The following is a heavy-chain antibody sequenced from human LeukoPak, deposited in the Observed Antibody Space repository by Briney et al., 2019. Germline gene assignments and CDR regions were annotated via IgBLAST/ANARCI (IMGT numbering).Heavy chain of an antibody. CDR3: ATDQDTTCSSTSCSWDYYYYYMDV. CDR2: IKSKTDGGTT. V-gene: IGHV3-15*01. CDR1: GFTFSNAW. J-gene: IGHJ6*03. Sequence: AGGSLRLSCAASGFTFSNAWMSWVRQAPGKGLEWVGRIKSKTDGGTTDYAAPVKGRFTISRDDSKNTLYLQMNSLKTEDTAVYYCATDQDTTCSSTSCSWDYYYYYMDVWGKGTTVTVSS. D-gene: IGHD2-2*01.